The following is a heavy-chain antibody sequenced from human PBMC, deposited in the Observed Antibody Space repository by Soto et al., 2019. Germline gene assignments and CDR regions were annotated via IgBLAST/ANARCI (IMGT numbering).Heavy chain of an antibody. CDR3: ATGVIWIGYFTVDS. D-gene: IGHD3-3*01. V-gene: IGHV1-69*13. CDR1: RGSLVHPA. Sequence: SVPGSFKASRGSLVHPAIDWGRQPLGQGLEWLGGFIPVYRTLNYAQKFQGRVTITADESTGTAYMTLSSLASDDTAVYYCATGVIWIGYFTVDSWGQGTRVTVSS. CDR2: FIPVYRTL. J-gene: IGHJ4*02.